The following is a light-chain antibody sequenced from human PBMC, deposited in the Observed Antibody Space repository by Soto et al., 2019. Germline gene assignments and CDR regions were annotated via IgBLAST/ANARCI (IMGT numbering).Light chain of an antibody. CDR3: QQRNIPGIT. CDR1: QSVGSY. V-gene: IGKV3-11*01. Sequence: EVILTQSPATLSLSPGERATLSCRASQSVGSYLAWYQHKPGQAPRLLIYETSNRAPGIPARFSGSGSGTDFTLTISSLDPEDFAVYYCQQRNIPGITFGPGTKVDIK. CDR2: ETS. J-gene: IGKJ3*01.